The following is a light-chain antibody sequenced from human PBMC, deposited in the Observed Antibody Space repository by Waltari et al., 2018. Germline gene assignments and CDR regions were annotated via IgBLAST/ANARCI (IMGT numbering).Light chain of an antibody. CDR2: EVD. CDR3: CSYVRSVSFV. V-gene: IGLV2-23*02. J-gene: IGLJ2*01. Sequence: QSALTQPASPSGSPGPSITISCTGTSRDVGSYNRVSWYHHHPGKAPKLLIYEVDKRPSGISNRFSGSKSGNTASLTISGLQAEDEADYYCCSYVRSVSFVFGGGTKLTVL. CDR1: SRDVGSYNR.